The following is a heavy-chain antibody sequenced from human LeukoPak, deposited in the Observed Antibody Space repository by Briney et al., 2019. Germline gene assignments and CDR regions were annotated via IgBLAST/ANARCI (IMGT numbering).Heavy chain of an antibody. CDR2: IYTSGST. Sequence: SETLSLTCTVSGGSISSYYWSWIRQPAGKGLEWIGRIYTSGSTNYNPSLKSRVTMSVDTSKNQFSLKLSSVTAADTAVSYCARQPEYSSSWYLGYYWYFDLWGRGTLVTVSS. J-gene: IGHJ2*01. CDR3: ARQPEYSSSWYLGYYWYFDL. V-gene: IGHV4-4*07. CDR1: GGSISSYY. D-gene: IGHD6-13*01.